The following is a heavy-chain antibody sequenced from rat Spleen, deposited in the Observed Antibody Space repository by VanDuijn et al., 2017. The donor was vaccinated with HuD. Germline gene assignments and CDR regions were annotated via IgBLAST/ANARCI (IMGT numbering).Heavy chain of an antibody. V-gene: IGHV3-1*01. CDR3: ARSEGTHYYLPFAD. J-gene: IGHJ3*01. D-gene: IGHD1-6*01. CDR2: ISYSGST. Sequence: EVQLQESGPGLVKPSQSLSLTCSVTGYSITSNYWGWIRKFPGNKMEWMGYISYSGSTGYNPSLKSRISITRDTSKNQFFLQVNSLSTEDTATYYCARSEGTHYYLPFADWGQGTLVTVSS. CDR1: GYSITSNY.